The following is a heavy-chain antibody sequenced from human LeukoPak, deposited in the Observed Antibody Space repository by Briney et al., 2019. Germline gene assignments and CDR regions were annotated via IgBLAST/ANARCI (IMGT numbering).Heavy chain of an antibody. V-gene: IGHV1-2*02. Sequence: KPGSSAKVSCKASGDTFSSYAISWVRQAPGQGLEWMGWINPNSGGTNYAQKFQGRVTMTRDTSISTAYMELSRLRSDDTAVYYCARVPRQPSYSYYFDYWGQGTLVTVSS. CDR2: INPNSGGT. D-gene: IGHD1-26*01. CDR1: GDTFSSYA. CDR3: ARVPRQPSYSYYFDY. J-gene: IGHJ4*02.